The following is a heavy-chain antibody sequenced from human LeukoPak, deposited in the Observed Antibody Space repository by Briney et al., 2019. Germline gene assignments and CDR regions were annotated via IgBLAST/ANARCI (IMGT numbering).Heavy chain of an antibody. CDR2: VHARGDS. V-gene: IGHV4-4*07. Sequence: SETLSLACVVSGVSITTDYWSWVRQPAGKGLEYIGRVHARGDSNYSPSLKSRVTMSVDTSKNLFSLKLSSVTVADTAIYYCARQTYYYDSSGHPYWYFDLWGRGTLVTVSS. CDR3: ARQTYYYDSSGHPYWYFDL. D-gene: IGHD3-22*01. J-gene: IGHJ2*01. CDR1: GVSITTDY.